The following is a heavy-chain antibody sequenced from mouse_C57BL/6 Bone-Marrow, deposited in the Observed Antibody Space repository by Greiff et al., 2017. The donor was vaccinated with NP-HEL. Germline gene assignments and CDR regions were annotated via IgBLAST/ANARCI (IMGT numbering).Heavy chain of an antibody. V-gene: IGHV5-16*01. Sequence: EVQLMESEGGLVQPGSSMKLSCTASGFTFSDYYMAWVRQVPEKGLEWVANINYDGSSTYYLDSLKSRFIISRDNAKNILYLQMSSLKSEDTATYYCARGGTTTAYYFDYWGQGTTLTVSS. J-gene: IGHJ2*01. D-gene: IGHD1-1*01. CDR1: GFTFSDYY. CDR3: ARGGTTTAYYFDY. CDR2: INYDGSST.